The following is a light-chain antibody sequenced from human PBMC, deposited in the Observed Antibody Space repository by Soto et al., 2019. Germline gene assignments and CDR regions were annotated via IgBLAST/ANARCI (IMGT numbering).Light chain of an antibody. Sequence: QSVLTQPPSVSGSPGQSVTISCTGTSSDVGSYNRVSWYQQPPGTAPKLMIYEVSNRPSGVPDRFSGSKSGNTASLTISGLQAEDEADYYCNSYTSSSTYVFGTGTRSPP. CDR2: EVS. CDR1: SSDVGSYNR. V-gene: IGLV2-18*02. J-gene: IGLJ1*01. CDR3: NSYTSSSTYV.